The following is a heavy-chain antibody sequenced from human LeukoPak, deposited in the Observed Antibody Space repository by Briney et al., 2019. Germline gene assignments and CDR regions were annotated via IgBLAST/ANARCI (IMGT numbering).Heavy chain of an antibody. D-gene: IGHD3-10*01. Sequence: GGSLRLSCAASGFTFSSYGMSWVRQAPGKGLEWVSVITGSGGSTYYADSVKGRFTISRDDSKNTLYLQMNSLRTEDTAVYYCAHFYGSGSYSFDFWGQGTLVTVSS. CDR2: ITGSGGST. V-gene: IGHV3-23*01. J-gene: IGHJ4*02. CDR3: AHFYGSGSYSFDF. CDR1: GFTFSSYG.